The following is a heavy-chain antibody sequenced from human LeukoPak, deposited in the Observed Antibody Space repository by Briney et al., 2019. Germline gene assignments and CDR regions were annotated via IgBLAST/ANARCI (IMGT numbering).Heavy chain of an antibody. CDR2: IYSGGST. CDR1: GFTFSTYS. J-gene: IGHJ4*02. V-gene: IGHV3-66*02. D-gene: IGHD3-3*01. Sequence: GGSLRLSCAASGFTFSTYSMNWVRQAPGKGLEWVSVIYSGGSTYYADSVKGRFTISRDNSKNTLYLQMNSLRAEDTAVYYCARDSANDFWSGYKDYWGQGTLVTVSS. CDR3: ARDSANDFWSGYKDY.